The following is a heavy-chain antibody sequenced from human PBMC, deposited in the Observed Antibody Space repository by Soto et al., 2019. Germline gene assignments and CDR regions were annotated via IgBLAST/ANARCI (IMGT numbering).Heavy chain of an antibody. CDR3: AKMEGMDPWSYSFDY. D-gene: IGHD2-2*03. J-gene: IGHJ4*02. V-gene: IGHV3-23*01. CDR2: IYGGGNGP. CDR1: GFTFSDFA. Sequence: EVQVLESGGGLVQPGGSLRLSCAATGFTFSDFAMSWVRQAPGKGLEWVSRIYGGGNGPHYADSVKGRVTISRDNSKTTLYLQMTSLRAEDRAVYYCAKMEGMDPWSYSFDYWGQGTLVTVSS.